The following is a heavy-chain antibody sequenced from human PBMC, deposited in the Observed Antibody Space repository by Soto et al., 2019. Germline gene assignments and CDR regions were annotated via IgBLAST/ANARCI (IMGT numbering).Heavy chain of an antibody. Sequence: GGSLRLSCAASGFIFSDYYMSWIRQAPGKGLEWVSYISSSGTTIYYADSVKGRFTISRDNAENSLYLQMNSLRAEDTAVYYCARDSVKNGYSSGWANGGWFDPWGQGTLVTVSS. V-gene: IGHV3-11*01. CDR2: ISSSGTTI. D-gene: IGHD6-19*01. J-gene: IGHJ5*02. CDR1: GFIFSDYY. CDR3: ARDSVKNGYSSGWANGGWFDP.